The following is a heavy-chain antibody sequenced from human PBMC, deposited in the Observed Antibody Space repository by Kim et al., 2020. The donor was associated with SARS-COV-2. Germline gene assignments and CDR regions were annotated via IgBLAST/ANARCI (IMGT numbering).Heavy chain of an antibody. CDR3: TTGAYYDILTGWWTRDEDYFDY. CDR2: IKSKTDGGTT. V-gene: IGHV3-15*01. CDR1: GFTFSNAW. Sequence: GGSLRLSCVASGFTFSNAWMSWVRQAPGKGLEWVGRIKSKTDGGTTDYAAPVKGRFTISRDDSKNTLYLQMNSLKTEDTAVYYCTTGAYYDILTGWWTRDEDYFDYWGQGTLVTVSS. J-gene: IGHJ4*02. D-gene: IGHD3-9*01.